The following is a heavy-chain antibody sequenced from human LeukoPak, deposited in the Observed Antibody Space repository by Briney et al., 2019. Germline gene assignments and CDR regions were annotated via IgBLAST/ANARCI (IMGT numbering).Heavy chain of an antibody. CDR3: ARHLSGVTGYTYGRGIDY. CDR1: GFTFSSYW. J-gene: IGHJ4*02. D-gene: IGHD5-18*01. V-gene: IGHV3-7*01. Sequence: GGSLRLSCAASGFTFSSYWMSWVRQAPGKGLEWVANIKKDGSEKYYVDSVKGRFTTSRDNAKKSLYLQMNSLRAEDTAVYYCARHLSGVTGYTYGRGIDYWGQGTLVTVSP. CDR2: IKKDGSEK.